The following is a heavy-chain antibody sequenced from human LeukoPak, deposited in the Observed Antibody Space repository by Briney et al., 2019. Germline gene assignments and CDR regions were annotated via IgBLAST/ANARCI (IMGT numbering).Heavy chain of an antibody. CDR2: IYYSGST. J-gene: IGHJ6*03. D-gene: IGHD5-18*01. CDR1: GGSISSYY. V-gene: IGHV4-59*01. Sequence: PSETLSLTCTVSGGSISSYYWSWIRQPPGKGLEWIGYIYYSGSTNYNPSLKSRVTISVDTSKNQFSLKLSSVTAADTAVYYCARGRRDTAIIIYYNYYYMDVWGKGTTVTISS. CDR3: ARGRRDTAIIIYYNYYYMDV.